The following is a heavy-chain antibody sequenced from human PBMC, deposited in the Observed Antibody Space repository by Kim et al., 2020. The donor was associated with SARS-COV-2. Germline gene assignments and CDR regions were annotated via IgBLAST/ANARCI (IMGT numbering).Heavy chain of an antibody. CDR2: IHYGGST. Sequence: SETLSLTCTVSGGSISSSVYSWGCLRPPPGRGLEWSGSIHYGGSTYYNPLIKSRAITSVNSTNKQSPLMLSSMAADAAALYYWRKHYDYVWGSERPREH. D-gene: IGHD3-16*01. J-gene: IGHJ1*01. CDR3: WRKHYDYVWGSERPREH. V-gene: IGHV4-39*06. CDR1: GGSISSSVYS.